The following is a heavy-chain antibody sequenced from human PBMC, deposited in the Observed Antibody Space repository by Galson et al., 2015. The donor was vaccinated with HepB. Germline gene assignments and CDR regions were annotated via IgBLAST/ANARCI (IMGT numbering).Heavy chain of an antibody. V-gene: IGHV6-1*01. CDR2: TYYRSKWYT. D-gene: IGHD1-26*01. CDR1: GDSVSSNSAA. Sequence: CAISGDSVSSNSAAWNWIRQSPSRGLEWLGRTYYRSKWYTGYALSVRSRITIKPDTSKNQFSLQLNSVTPEDTAVYYCARMVGETPDVWGQGTTVTVPS. J-gene: IGHJ6*02. CDR3: ARMVGETPDV.